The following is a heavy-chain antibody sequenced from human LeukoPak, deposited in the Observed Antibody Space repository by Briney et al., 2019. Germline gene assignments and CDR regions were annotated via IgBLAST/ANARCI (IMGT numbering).Heavy chain of an antibody. D-gene: IGHD3-3*01. Sequence: NTSETLSLTCAVYGGSFSGYYWSWIRQPPGKGLEWIGEINHSGSTNYNPSLKSRVTISVDTSKNQFSLKLSSVTAAGTAVYYCARRYYDFWSGYYSGFDYWGQGTLVTVSS. CDR3: ARRYYDFWSGYYSGFDY. CDR2: INHSGST. V-gene: IGHV4-34*01. CDR1: GGSFSGYY. J-gene: IGHJ4*02.